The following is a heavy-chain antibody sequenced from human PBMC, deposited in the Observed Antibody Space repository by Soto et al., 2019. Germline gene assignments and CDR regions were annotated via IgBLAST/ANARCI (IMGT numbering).Heavy chain of an antibody. Sequence: SETLSLTCAVYGGSFSGYSWSWIRQPPGKGLEWIRESNHSGSTNYNPSLKSRVTISVDTSKNQFSLKLSSVTAADTAVYYCARGLLYYYDSSGSMATVYWGQGTLVTVSS. CDR3: ARGLLYYYDSSGSMATVY. CDR2: SNHSGST. CDR1: GGSFSGYS. J-gene: IGHJ4*02. D-gene: IGHD3-22*01. V-gene: IGHV4-34*01.